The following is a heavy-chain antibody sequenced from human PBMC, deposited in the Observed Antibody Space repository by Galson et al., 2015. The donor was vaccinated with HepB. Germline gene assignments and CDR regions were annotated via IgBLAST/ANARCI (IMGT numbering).Heavy chain of an antibody. CDR2: ISSNGNTV. J-gene: IGHJ5*02. Sequence: SLRLSCAASGFTFSRYTMRWVRQAPGKGLESVSYISSNGNTVFDADTVKGRFIISRDDSKSIAYLQMNSLRTEDTGVYHCAREDCGVGSCYSWLDPWGQGTLVTVSS. V-gene: IGHV3-48*03. CDR1: GFTFSRYT. CDR3: AREDCGVGSCYSWLDP. D-gene: IGHD2-15*01.